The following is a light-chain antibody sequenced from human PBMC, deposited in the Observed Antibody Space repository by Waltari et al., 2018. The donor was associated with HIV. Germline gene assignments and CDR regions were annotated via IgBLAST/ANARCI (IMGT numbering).Light chain of an antibody. J-gene: IGLJ7*01. V-gene: IGLV1-44*01. CDR1: RSSIGSNT. CDR2: SDD. CDR3: ASWDDRVNGAV. Sequence: QCVLTQPPSASGTPGRRVTIPCSGTRSSIGSNTGSWYQHLPGKAPRLLIYSDDQRPSGVPERFSGSASGASASLAISWLHSEDEGDYYCASWDDRVNGAVFGGCTQFTVL.